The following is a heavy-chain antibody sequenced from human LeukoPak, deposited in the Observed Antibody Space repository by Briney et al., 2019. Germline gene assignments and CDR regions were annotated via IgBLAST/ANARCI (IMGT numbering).Heavy chain of an antibody. CDR3: ARTVVLPAALDY. J-gene: IGHJ4*02. Sequence: GGSLRLSCAASGFTFKKYWMNWVRQVPGKGLECLANIKEDGSKTYYADSVKGRFAISRDNAKNSLYLQMNTLRAEDTAVYYCARTVVLPAALDYWGQGTLVTVSS. CDR2: IKEDGSKT. CDR1: GFTFKKYW. D-gene: IGHD2-2*01. V-gene: IGHV3-7*01.